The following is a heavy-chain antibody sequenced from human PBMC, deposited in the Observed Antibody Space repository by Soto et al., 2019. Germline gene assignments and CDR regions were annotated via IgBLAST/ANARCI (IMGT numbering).Heavy chain of an antibody. J-gene: IGHJ6*02. CDR1: GYTITNYY. CDR3: ARWGVGATTRYYYYDMGV. V-gene: IGHV1-46*03. Sequence: AALKLSCKASGYTITNYYMDWLRQAPGQGREWMGIINPSGGSTNYAQDFQGRVTMTRDTSASTVYMELRSLRSEDTAVYYCARWGVGATTRYYYYDMGVWGQGTTVTVSS. D-gene: IGHD1-26*01. CDR2: INPSGGST.